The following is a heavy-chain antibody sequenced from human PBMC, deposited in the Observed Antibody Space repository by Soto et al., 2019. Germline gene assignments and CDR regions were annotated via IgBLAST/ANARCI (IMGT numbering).Heavy chain of an antibody. CDR1: GFSFSTYA. V-gene: IGHV3-23*01. J-gene: IGHJ4*02. CDR2: MSNTGGNR. CDR3: AKDAARTSGWYYFDF. D-gene: IGHD6-19*01. Sequence: GWSLRLSCAASGFSFSTYAMGWVRQAPGKGLEWVSVMSNTGGNRYYADSVKGRFTISRDNSKNTLFLQMSSLRAEDTAVYYCAKDAARTSGWYYFDFWGQGSLVTVSS.